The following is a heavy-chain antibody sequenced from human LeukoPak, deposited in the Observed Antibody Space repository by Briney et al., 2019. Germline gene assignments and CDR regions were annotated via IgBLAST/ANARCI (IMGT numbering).Heavy chain of an antibody. CDR3: ASANGGNMWRGHYFDC. Sequence: GGSLRLSFAASGLTVSSNYMSWVRQAPGKGLEWLSVIYNGDMTYYADSVKGRFTISRDNSKNTLYLQMNNLRAEDTAVYYCASANGGNMWRGHYFDCWGQGTLVTVSS. J-gene: IGHJ4*02. V-gene: IGHV3-66*01. CDR1: GLTVSSNY. D-gene: IGHD4-23*01. CDR2: IYNGDMT.